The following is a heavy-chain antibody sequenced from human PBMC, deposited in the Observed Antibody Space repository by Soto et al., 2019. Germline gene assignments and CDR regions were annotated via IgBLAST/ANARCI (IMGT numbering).Heavy chain of an antibody. Sequence: PVESVTICCKVSGYSFTSYWIVWVLQMPGKGLEWMGTIYPGDSDTRYSPSFQGQVTISADKSISTAYLQWSSLKASDTAMYYCARHDLKKRGYGLPSHYSYYYGMDVWGQGTTVTVSS. CDR2: IYPGDSDT. V-gene: IGHV5-51*01. CDR1: GYSFTSYW. CDR3: ARHDLKKRGYGLPSHYSYYYGMDV. D-gene: IGHD5-12*01. J-gene: IGHJ6*01.